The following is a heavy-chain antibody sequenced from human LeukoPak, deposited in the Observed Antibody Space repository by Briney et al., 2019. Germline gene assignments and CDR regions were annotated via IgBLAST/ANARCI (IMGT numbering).Heavy chain of an antibody. J-gene: IGHJ3*02. Sequence: GGSLRLSCAASGFTFSSYAMSWVRQAPGKGLEWVSAISGSGGSTYYADSVKGRFTISRDNSKNTLYLQMNSLRAEDTAVYYCTSSPVVVTAKDIWGQGTMVTVSS. CDR3: TSSPVVVTAKDI. V-gene: IGHV3-23*01. CDR2: ISGSGGST. CDR1: GFTFSSYA. D-gene: IGHD2-21*02.